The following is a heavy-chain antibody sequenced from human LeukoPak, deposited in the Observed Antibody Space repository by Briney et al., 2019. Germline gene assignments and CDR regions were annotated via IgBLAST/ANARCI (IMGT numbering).Heavy chain of an antibody. CDR1: GFTFSSYV. D-gene: IGHD6-19*01. Sequence: PGGSLRLSCAASGFTFSSYVMSWVRQAPGKGLEWVSAISGSGGSTYYADSVKGRFTISRDNSKNTLYLQMNSLRAEDTAVYYCAKDPFEWLVGYFDYWGQGTLVTVSS. CDR2: ISGSGGST. J-gene: IGHJ4*02. V-gene: IGHV3-23*01. CDR3: AKDPFEWLVGYFDY.